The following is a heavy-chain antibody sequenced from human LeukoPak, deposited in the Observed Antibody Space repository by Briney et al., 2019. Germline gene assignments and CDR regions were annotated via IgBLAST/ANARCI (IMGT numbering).Heavy chain of an antibody. V-gene: IGHV3-7*03. CDR2: INQDGGEQ. D-gene: IGHD3-22*01. Sequence: PGGSLRLSCAASGFTFTNYWMSWVRQAPGKGLEWVANINQDGGEQYYMESVKGRFTISRDNAKNSLYLQMNSLRAEDTAVYYCAKTYYYDSSGSFRHWGQGTLVTVSS. J-gene: IGHJ1*01. CDR3: AKTYYYDSSGSFRH. CDR1: GFTFTNYW.